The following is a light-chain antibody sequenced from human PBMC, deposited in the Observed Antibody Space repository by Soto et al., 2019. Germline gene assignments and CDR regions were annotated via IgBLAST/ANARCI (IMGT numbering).Light chain of an antibody. V-gene: IGKV1-39*01. Sequence: DIQMTQSPSSLSASVGDRVTITCRASQSISGYLHAYQQKPGKAPKLLIYAASSLQSGVPSRFSGSGSGTDFTLTISSLQPEDFATDYCQQSYSTPRTFGQGTKVDIK. J-gene: IGKJ1*01. CDR1: QSISGY. CDR3: QQSYSTPRT. CDR2: AAS.